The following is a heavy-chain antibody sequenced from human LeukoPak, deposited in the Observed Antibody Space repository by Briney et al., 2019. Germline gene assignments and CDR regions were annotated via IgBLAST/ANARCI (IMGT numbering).Heavy chain of an antibody. CDR1: GYTFTGYY. D-gene: IGHD6-19*01. CDR3: ARPKYSSGWYDDAFDI. V-gene: IGHV1-2*02. Sequence: ASVKVSCKASGYTFTGYYMHWVRQAPGQGLEWMGWINPNSGGTNYAQKFQGRVTMTRDTSISTACMELSRLRSDDTAVYYCARPKYSSGWYDDAFDIWGQGTMVTVSS. J-gene: IGHJ3*02. CDR2: INPNSGGT.